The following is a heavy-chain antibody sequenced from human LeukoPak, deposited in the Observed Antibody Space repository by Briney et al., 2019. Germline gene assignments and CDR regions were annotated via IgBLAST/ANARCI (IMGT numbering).Heavy chain of an antibody. CDR1: GFTFSSYA. J-gene: IGHJ4*02. CDR2: ISGSGDNT. Sequence: SGGSLRLSCAASGFTFSSYAMSWVRQAPGKGLKWVSSISGSGDNTYYADSVKDRFSISRDNSKTTVSLQMNSLRAEDTAVYYCAKGRGTAVTSAANYWGQGTLVTVSS. CDR3: AKGRGTAVTSAANY. D-gene: IGHD4-17*01. V-gene: IGHV3-23*01.